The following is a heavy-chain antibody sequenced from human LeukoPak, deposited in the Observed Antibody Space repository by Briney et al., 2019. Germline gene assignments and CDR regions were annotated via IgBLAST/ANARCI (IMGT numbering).Heavy chain of an antibody. CDR1: RFTFDDYG. D-gene: IGHD6-6*01. CDR2: INWNGGST. V-gene: IGHV3-20*04. J-gene: IGHJ4*02. Sequence: PGGSLRLSCAASRFTFDDYGMSWVRQAPGKGLEWVSGINWNGGSTGYADSVKGRFTISRDNAKNSLYLQMNSLRAEDTALYYCAKANGYSTSSYYFDYWGQGTLVTVSS. CDR3: AKANGYSTSSYYFDY.